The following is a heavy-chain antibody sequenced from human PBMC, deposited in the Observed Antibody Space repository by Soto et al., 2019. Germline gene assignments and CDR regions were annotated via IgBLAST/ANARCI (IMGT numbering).Heavy chain of an antibody. CDR3: ARVTSITFGGVIVNYYYYYMDV. V-gene: IGHV1-18*01. CDR1: GYTFTSYG. D-gene: IGHD3-16*02. J-gene: IGHJ6*03. Sequence: ASVKVSCKASGYTFTSYGISWVRQAPGQGLEWMGWISAYNGNTNCAQKLQGRVTMTTDTSTSTAYMELRSLRSDDTAVYYCARVTSITFGGVIVNYYYYYMDVWGKGTTVTVSS. CDR2: ISAYNGNT.